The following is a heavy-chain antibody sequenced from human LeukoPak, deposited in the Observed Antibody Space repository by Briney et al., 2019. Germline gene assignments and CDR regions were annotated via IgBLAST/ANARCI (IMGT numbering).Heavy chain of an antibody. J-gene: IGHJ4*02. CDR1: GFTFSSYA. D-gene: IGHD3-16*01. V-gene: IGHV3-23*01. CDR2: ISGSGDST. Sequence: GGSLRLSCAASGFTFSSYAMSWVRQAPGKGLEWVSAISGSGDSTYYADSVKGRLTISRDNSKNTLYLQMNSLRAEDTAVYNCAKKLRGTYSFDCWGQGTLVTVSS. CDR3: AKKLRGTYSFDC.